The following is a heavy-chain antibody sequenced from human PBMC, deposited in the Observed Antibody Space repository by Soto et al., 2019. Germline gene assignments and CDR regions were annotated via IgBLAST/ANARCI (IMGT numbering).Heavy chain of an antibody. V-gene: IGHV3-23*01. CDR1: GFTFSNFA. CDR2: ISGSGDDT. Sequence: QLLESGGGFVQPGGSLRLSCVASGFTFSNFAMAWVRQAPGAGLEWVSAISGSGDDTFYADSMKGRFTISRDNSKDTLYLQINSLRAEDTAVYYCAIPIPKTGTTFGFWGQGTLVTVAS. D-gene: IGHD1-1*01. J-gene: IGHJ4*02. CDR3: AIPIPKTGTTFGF.